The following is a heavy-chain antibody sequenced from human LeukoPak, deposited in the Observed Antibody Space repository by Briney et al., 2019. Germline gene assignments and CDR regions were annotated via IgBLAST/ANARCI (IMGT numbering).Heavy chain of an antibody. V-gene: IGHV1-46*01. J-gene: IGHJ4*02. D-gene: IGHD6-6*01. CDR1: GYTFTSYY. CDR3: ARVNVAAARSNDY. Sequence: GASVKVSCKAPGYTFTSYYMHWVRQAPGQGLEWMGIINPSGGSTSYAQKFQGRVTMTRDMSTSTVYMELSSLRSEDTAVYYCARVNVAAARSNDYWGQGTLVTVSS. CDR2: INPSGGST.